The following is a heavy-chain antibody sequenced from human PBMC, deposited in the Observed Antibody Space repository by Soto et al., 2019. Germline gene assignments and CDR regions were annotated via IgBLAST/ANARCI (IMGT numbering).Heavy chain of an antibody. CDR3: VKDRPTVTTGWYFAY. J-gene: IGHJ4*02. CDR1: GFTFSSYA. Sequence: EVQLVESGGGLVQPGGSLRLSCSASGFTFSSYAMHWVSQAPGKGLEYVSAISSNGGSTYYADSVKGRFTISRDNSKNTLYLQMSSLRADDTAVYYCVKDRPTVTTGWYFAYWGQGTLVTVSS. V-gene: IGHV3-64D*06. CDR2: ISSNGGST. D-gene: IGHD4-17*01.